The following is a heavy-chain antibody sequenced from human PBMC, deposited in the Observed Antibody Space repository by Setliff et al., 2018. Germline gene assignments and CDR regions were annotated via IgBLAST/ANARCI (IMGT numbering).Heavy chain of an antibody. D-gene: IGHD2-8*01. CDR1: GFSFGAFT. J-gene: IGHJ4*02. CDR3: AKDRVNDGVWDFDS. Sequence: PGGSLRLSCETSGFSFGAFTMNWVRQAPGKGLEWVSGIIQSGATFYADSVKGRFTISRDNSKSSVFLHINSVTAEDTAIYYCAKDRVNDGVWDFDSWGPGILVTVS. V-gene: IGHV3-23*01. CDR2: IIQSGAT.